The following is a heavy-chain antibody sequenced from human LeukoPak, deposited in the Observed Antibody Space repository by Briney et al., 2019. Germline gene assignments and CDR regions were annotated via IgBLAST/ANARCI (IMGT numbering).Heavy chain of an antibody. CDR2: IYPGDSDT. V-gene: IGHV5-51*01. D-gene: IGHD1-26*01. CDR3: ARLSIVGATLNFFDY. Sequence: GASLQISCKGSGSSFTTYWIVWVRPMPGKGLEWMGIIYPGDSDTRFSPSFQGQVTISADKSINTAYLQWSSLKASDSAIYYCARLSIVGATLNFFDYWGQGTLVTVSS. J-gene: IGHJ4*02. CDR1: GSSFTTYW.